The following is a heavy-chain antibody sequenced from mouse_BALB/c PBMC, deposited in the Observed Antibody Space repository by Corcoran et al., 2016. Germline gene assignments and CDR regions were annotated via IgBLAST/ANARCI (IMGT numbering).Heavy chain of an antibody. J-gene: IGHJ1*01. Sequence: EVQLQQSGPELVKPGASVKMSCKASGYTFTSYVMHWVKQKPGQGLECIGYINPYNDGTKYNEKFKGKATLTSDKSSSTAYMELSSLTSEDSAVYYCAREGRRGYFDVWGAGTTVTVSS. V-gene: IGHV1S136*01. CDR3: AREGRRGYFDV. CDR1: GYTFTSYV. CDR2: INPYNDGT.